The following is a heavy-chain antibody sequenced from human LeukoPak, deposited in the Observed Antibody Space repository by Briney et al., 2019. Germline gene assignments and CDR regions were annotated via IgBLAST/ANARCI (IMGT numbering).Heavy chain of an antibody. Sequence: GGSLRLSCAASGFTVSSNYMSWVRQAPGKGLEWVSVIYSGGSTYYADSVKGRFTISRDNSKNTPYLQMSSLRAEDTAVYYCVKESGFMVAPNSAFDIWGQGTMVTVSS. CDR2: IYSGGST. D-gene: IGHD4/OR15-4a*01. J-gene: IGHJ3*02. CDR3: VKESGFMVAPNSAFDI. CDR1: GFTVSSNY. V-gene: IGHV3-53*05.